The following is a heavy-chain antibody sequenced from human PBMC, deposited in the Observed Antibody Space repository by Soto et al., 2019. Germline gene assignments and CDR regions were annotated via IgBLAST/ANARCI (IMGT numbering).Heavy chain of an antibody. CDR2: INAGNGNT. D-gene: IGHD5-12*01. CDR1: GFTFTTHA. J-gene: IGHJ4*02. Sequence: GASVKVSCKTSGFTFTTHAIHWVRQAPGQRFEWMGWINAGNGNTKYSQRFQDRVTISRDTSASTAYMELSSLTSEDRAAYYCARRNNSGPIDYWGQGTLVTVSS. CDR3: ARRNNSGPIDY. V-gene: IGHV1-3*01.